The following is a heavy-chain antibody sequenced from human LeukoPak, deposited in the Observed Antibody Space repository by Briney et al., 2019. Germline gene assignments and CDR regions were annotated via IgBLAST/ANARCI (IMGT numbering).Heavy chain of an antibody. J-gene: IGHJ5*02. CDR2: TYYRSKWYN. CDR1: GDSVSSNSAA. D-gene: IGHD2-15*01. CDR3: ARDRYCSGGSCYYWFDP. Sequence: SQTLSLTCAISGDSVSSNSAAWNWIRHSPSRGLEGLGRTYYRSKWYNDYAVSVKSRITINPDTSKNQFSLQLNSVTPEDTAVYYCARDRYCSGGSCYYWFDPWGQGTLVTVSS. V-gene: IGHV6-1*01.